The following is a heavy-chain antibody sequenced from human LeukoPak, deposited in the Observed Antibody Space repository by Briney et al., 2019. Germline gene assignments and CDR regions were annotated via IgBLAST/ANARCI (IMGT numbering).Heavy chain of an antibody. V-gene: IGHV3-30-3*01. CDR1: GFTFSSYA. J-gene: IGHJ4*02. D-gene: IGHD6-19*01. Sequence: GGSLRLSCAASGFTFSSYAMHWVRQAPGKGLEWVAVISYDGSNKYYADSVKGRLTISRDNSKNTLYLQMSSLRAEDTAVYYCTRDRYTSGWYPNYWGQGTLVTVSS. CDR2: ISYDGSNK. CDR3: TRDRYTSGWYPNY.